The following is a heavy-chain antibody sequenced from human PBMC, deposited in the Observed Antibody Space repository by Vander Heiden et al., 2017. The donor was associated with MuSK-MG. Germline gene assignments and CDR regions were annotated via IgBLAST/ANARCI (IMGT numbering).Heavy chain of an antibody. Sequence: EVQLVESGGGLVKPGGSLRLSCAASGFTFSTYTMNWVRQAPGKGLEWVSGIGRSSAYLFYADSVKGRFTISRDNAKNTLDLQMNSLTAEDTAVYYCARDLGYYDSSGYYFGSLDLWGQGTLVTVSS. V-gene: IGHV3-21*02. CDR2: IGRSSAYL. CDR1: GFTFSTYT. CDR3: ARDLGYYDSSGYYFGSLDL. J-gene: IGHJ5*02. D-gene: IGHD3-22*01.